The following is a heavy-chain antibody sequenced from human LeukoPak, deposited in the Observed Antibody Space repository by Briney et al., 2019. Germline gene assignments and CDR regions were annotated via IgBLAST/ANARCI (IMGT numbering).Heavy chain of an antibody. D-gene: IGHD6-13*01. CDR2: ISYDGSNK. Sequence: GGSLRLSCAASGFTFSSYAMHWVRQAPGKGLEWVAVISYDGSNKYYADSVKGRFTISRDNSKNTLYLQMNSLRAEDTAVYYCARGPAAGTRYYFDYWGQGTLVTVSS. J-gene: IGHJ4*02. CDR1: GFTFSSYA. V-gene: IGHV3-30-3*01. CDR3: ARGPAAGTRYYFDY.